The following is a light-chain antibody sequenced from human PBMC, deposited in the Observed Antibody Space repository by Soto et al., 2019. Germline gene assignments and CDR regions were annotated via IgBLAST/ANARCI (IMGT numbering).Light chain of an antibody. CDR2: GKN. Sequence: QSVLTQPPSVSGAPGQNVTISCTGASSNLGSGYDVHWYQQFPGTAPKFLLYGKNYRPSGVPDRFSGSKSDTSASLAITGLQAEDEADYYCQSFDYSVTGWVFGGGTKLTVL. CDR3: QSFDYSVTGWV. CDR1: SSNLGSGYD. J-gene: IGLJ3*02. V-gene: IGLV1-40*01.